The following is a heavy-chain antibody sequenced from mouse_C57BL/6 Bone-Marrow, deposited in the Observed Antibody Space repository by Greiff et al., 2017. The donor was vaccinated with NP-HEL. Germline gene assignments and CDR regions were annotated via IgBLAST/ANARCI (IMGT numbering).Heavy chain of an antibody. CDR2: INPSSGYT. CDR1: GYTFTSYW. D-gene: IGHD1-1*02. J-gene: IGHJ4*01. CDR3: AIEGVLYYYAMDY. Sequence: QVQLQQSGAELAKPGASVKLSCKASGYTFTSYWMHWVKQRPGQGLEWIGYINPSSGYTKYNQKFKDKATLTADKSSSTAYMQLSSLTYEDSAVYYCAIEGVLYYYAMDYWGQGTSVTVSS. V-gene: IGHV1-7*01.